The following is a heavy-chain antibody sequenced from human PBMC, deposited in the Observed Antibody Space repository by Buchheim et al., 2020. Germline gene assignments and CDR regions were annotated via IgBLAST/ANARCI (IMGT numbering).Heavy chain of an antibody. D-gene: IGHD3-10*01. V-gene: IGHV3-23*01. Sequence: EVLLLESGGDLVQPRGSLRLSCAVSGFTFSTYGMSWVRQAPGKGLEWLSGITASGSSTYYADSVKGRFTISRDNSMNTLYLQMRSLRVEDTAVYYCAAFSSSGLWGQGTL. CDR2: ITASGSST. CDR1: GFTFSTYG. CDR3: AAFSSSGL. J-gene: IGHJ4*02.